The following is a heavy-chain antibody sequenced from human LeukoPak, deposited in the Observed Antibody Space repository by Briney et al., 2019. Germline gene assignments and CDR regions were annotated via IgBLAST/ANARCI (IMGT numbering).Heavy chain of an antibody. D-gene: IGHD3-3*01. CDR3: ARERITIFGADTPDAFDI. J-gene: IGHJ3*02. V-gene: IGHV1-2*02. CDR1: GYTFTSYD. CDR2: INPNSGGT. Sequence: ASVKVSCKASGYTFTSYDIHWVRQAPGQGLEWMGWINPNSGGTNYAQKFQGRVTMTRDTSISTAYTELSRLRSDDTAVYYCARERITIFGADTPDAFDIWGQGTMVTVSS.